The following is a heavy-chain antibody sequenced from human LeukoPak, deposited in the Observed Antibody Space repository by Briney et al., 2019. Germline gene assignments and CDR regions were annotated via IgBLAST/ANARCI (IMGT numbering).Heavy chain of an antibody. D-gene: IGHD4-23*01. CDR2: ISGSGGST. V-gene: IGHV3-23*01. J-gene: IGHJ1*01. CDR1: GFTFSSYA. CDR3: AKDENVNDYGGSE. Sequence: GGSLSLSCAASGFTFSSYAMSWVRQAPGKGLEWVSAISGSGGSTYYADSVKGRFTISRDNSKNTLYLQMNSLRAEDTAVYYCAKDENVNDYGGSEWGQGTLVTVSS.